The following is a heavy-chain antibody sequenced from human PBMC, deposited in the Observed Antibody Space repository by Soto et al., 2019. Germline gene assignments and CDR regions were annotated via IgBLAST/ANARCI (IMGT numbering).Heavy chain of an antibody. J-gene: IGHJ6*03. CDR3: AKWGTLRRYFEHYYYMDV. CDR2: ISGSGGST. Sequence: GGSLRLSCAASGFTFSSYAMSWVRQAPGKGLEWVSAISGSGGSTYYADSVKGRFTISRDNSKNTLYLQMNSLRAEDTAVYYCAKWGTLRRYFEHYYYMDVWGKGTTVTVSS. CDR1: GFTFSSYA. V-gene: IGHV3-23*01. D-gene: IGHD3-9*01.